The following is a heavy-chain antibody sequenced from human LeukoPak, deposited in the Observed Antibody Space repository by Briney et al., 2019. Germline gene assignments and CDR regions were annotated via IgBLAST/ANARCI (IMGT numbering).Heavy chain of an antibody. V-gene: IGHV3-23*01. CDR3: AKRGIAAAASFDY. J-gene: IGHJ4*02. D-gene: IGHD6-13*01. CDR2: ISGNGGYT. Sequence: GGSLRLSCAASGFTFSSYAMSWVRQAPGKGLEWVSTISGNGGYTYYADSVKGRFTISRDNSKNTLYLQMKSLRADDTAVYYCAKRGIAAAASFDYWGQGTLVSVSS. CDR1: GFTFSSYA.